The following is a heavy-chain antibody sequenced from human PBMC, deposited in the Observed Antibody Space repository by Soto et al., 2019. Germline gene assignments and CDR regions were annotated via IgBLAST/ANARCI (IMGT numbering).Heavy chain of an antibody. CDR2: ISGYNAKA. J-gene: IGHJ4*02. CDR1: GYTFSNYG. D-gene: IGHD3-16*02. CDR3: ARVRRDYAWGSYRSYFDS. Sequence: QVQLVQSGPEVKKPGASVKVSCKTSGYTFSNYGISWLRQAPGRGLEWMGWISGYNAKANYTQKVQGRVSMTTDTSTSTAYLQVWSLRSDDTAVYYCARVRRDYAWGSYRSYFDSWGQGTLVSVSS. V-gene: IGHV1-18*01.